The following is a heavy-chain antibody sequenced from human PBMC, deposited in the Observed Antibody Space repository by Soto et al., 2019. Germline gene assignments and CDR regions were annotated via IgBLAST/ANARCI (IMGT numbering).Heavy chain of an antibody. Sequence: PSETLSLTCTVSGGSISSYYWSWIRQPPGKGLEWIGYIYYSGSTNYNPSLKSRVTISVDTSKNQFSLKLSSVTAADTAVYYCARDIGYEGASYFDYWGQGTLVTVSS. D-gene: IGHD1-1*01. V-gene: IGHV4-59*01. CDR2: IYYSGST. CDR3: ARDIGYEGASYFDY. CDR1: GGSISSYY. J-gene: IGHJ4*02.